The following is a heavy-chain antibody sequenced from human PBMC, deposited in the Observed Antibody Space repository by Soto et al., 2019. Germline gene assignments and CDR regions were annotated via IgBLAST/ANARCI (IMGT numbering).Heavy chain of an antibody. V-gene: IGHV4-4*02. CDR1: GGSISSTNW. Sequence: HVQLRESGPGPVKPSGTLSLSCTVSGGSISSTNWWTWVRQSPGKGLEWIGEIYPTGSTTYNPSLRGRVTMSVDKSNNQFSLKLRYVTAADTAMYYCATLPPRIELAVLPIPTWGQGTLVTVSA. J-gene: IGHJ5*02. CDR3: ATLPPRIELAVLPIPT. D-gene: IGHD2-8*02. CDR2: IYPTGST.